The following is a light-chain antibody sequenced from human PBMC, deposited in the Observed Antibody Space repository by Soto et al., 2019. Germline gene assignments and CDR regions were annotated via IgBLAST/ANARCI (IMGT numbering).Light chain of an antibody. CDR3: QQYGSSPLT. CDR2: GAS. CDR1: QSVSSN. J-gene: IGKJ4*01. V-gene: IGKV3-20*01. Sequence: EILVTQSPATLSLSPGERATLSCRASQSVSSNLAWYQQKPGQAPRLLIYGASTRATGIPDRFSGSGSGTDFTLTISRLEPEDFAVYYCQQYGSSPLTFGGGTKVDIK.